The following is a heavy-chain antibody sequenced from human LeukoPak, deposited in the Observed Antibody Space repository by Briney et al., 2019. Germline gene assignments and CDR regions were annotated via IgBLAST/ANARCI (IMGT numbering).Heavy chain of an antibody. D-gene: IGHD3-10*01. V-gene: IGHV3-21*01. CDR2: ISSSSSYI. Sequence: PGRSLRLSCAASGFTFSSYVMNWVRQAPGKGLEWVSSISSSSSYIYYADSVKGRFTISRDNAKNSLYLQMNSLRAEDTAVYYCARDWRSGSLFDYWGQGTLVTVSS. CDR1: GFTFSSYV. J-gene: IGHJ4*02. CDR3: ARDWRSGSLFDY.